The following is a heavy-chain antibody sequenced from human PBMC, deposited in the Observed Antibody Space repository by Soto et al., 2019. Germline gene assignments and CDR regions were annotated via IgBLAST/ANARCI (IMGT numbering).Heavy chain of an antibody. D-gene: IGHD6-19*01. J-gene: IGHJ5*02. CDR3: ARESGSGWHDIDA. CDR2: IHNSGNT. V-gene: IGHV4-31*03. Sequence: QVQLQESGPGLVKPSETVSLTCTVSGGSFSSSGYYWSWIRQRPGKGLEWIGYIHNSGNTYYNPSLKNRVIISLDMSANQLSLRLSSVTAADTAVYYCARESGSGWHDIDAWGQGTLVTVSS. CDR1: GGSFSSSGYY.